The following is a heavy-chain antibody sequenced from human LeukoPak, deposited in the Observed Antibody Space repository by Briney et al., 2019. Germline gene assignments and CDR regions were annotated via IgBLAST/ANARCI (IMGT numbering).Heavy chain of an antibody. D-gene: IGHD3-9*01. CDR3: AKDYDILTGLYYFDY. V-gene: IGHV3-11*04. CDR2: IGPSGTNI. J-gene: IGHJ4*02. CDR1: GLTFSDYY. Sequence: GGSLRLSCAASGLTFSDYYMSWIRQAQGKGLEWISYIGPSGTNIYYADSVKGRFTISRDNSKNTLYLQMNSLRAEDTAVYYCAKDYDILTGLYYFDYWGQGTLVTVSS.